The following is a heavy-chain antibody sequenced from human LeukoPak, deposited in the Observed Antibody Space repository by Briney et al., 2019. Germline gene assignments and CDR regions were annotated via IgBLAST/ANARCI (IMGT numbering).Heavy chain of an antibody. J-gene: IGHJ4*02. V-gene: IGHV4-34*01. CDR3: ARLLLWFGDSYYFDY. CDR2: INYSGST. D-gene: IGHD3-10*01. CDR1: GGSFSGYY. Sequence: SETLSLTCAVYGGSFSGYYWSWIRQPPGKGREGIGDINYSGSTNYNPSLKSRVTISVDTSKNQFSLKLSSVTAADTAVYYCARLLLWFGDSYYFDYWGQGTLVTVSS.